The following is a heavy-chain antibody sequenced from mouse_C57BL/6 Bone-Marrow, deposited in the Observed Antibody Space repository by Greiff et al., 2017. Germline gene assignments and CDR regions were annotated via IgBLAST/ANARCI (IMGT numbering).Heavy chain of an antibody. D-gene: IGHD1-1*01. CDR2: IYPRSGNT. Sequence: VQLQQSGAELARPGASVKLSCTASGYTFTSYGLSWVKQRTGQGLEWIGEIYPRSGNTYYNEKFKGKATLTADNSSSTAYMEFRSLTSEDSAVYFCARLRAFAYWGQGTLVTVSA. CDR1: GYTFTSYG. J-gene: IGHJ3*01. CDR3: ARLRAFAY. V-gene: IGHV1-81*01.